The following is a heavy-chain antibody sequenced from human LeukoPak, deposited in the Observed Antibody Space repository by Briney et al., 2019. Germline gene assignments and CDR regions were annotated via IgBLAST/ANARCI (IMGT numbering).Heavy chain of an antibody. CDR2: IIPILGIA. J-gene: IGHJ4*02. Sequence: ASVKVSCKASGGTFSSYTISWVRQAPGQGLEWMGRIIPILGIANYAQKFQGRVAITADKSTSTAYMELSSLRSEDTAVYYCARGGYIAAPLDYWGQGTLVTVSS. D-gene: IGHD6-13*01. CDR3: ARGGYIAAPLDY. CDR1: GGTFSSYT. V-gene: IGHV1-69*02.